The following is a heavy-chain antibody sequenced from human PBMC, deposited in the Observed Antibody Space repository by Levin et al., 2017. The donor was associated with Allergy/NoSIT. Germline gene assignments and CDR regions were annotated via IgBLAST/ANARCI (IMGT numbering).Heavy chain of an antibody. Sequence: GGSLRLSCAASGFTFSSYALSWVRQAPGKGLEWVSSISGGGTYTYYTDSVKGQFTISRDNSKNNLYLQMDSLRAEDTAIYYCAKDRRGGNSVSYYCVFDYWGQGTLVTVSS. CDR3: AKDRRGGNSVSYYCVFDY. V-gene: IGHV3-23*01. CDR2: ISGGGTYT. J-gene: IGHJ4*02. D-gene: IGHD5/OR15-5a*01. CDR1: GFTFSSYA.